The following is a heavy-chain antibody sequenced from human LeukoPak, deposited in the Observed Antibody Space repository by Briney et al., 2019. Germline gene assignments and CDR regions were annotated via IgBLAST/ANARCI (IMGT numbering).Heavy chain of an antibody. D-gene: IGHD6-19*01. CDR3: ARGQQWLVPLDALDI. CDR1: GYTFTCYY. Sequence: ASVKVSCKASGYTFTCYYMHWVRQAPGQGLEWMGWINPNSGGTNYAQKFQGRVTMPRDTSISTAYMELSRLRSDDTAVYYCARGQQWLVPLDALDIWGQGTMVTVSS. J-gene: IGHJ3*02. CDR2: INPNSGGT. V-gene: IGHV1-2*02.